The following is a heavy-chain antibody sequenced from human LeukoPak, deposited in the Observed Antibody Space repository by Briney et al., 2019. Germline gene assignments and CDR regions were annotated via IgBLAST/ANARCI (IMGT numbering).Heavy chain of an antibody. J-gene: IGHJ5*02. V-gene: IGHV5-51*01. Sequence: GESLKISCKGSGYSFTSYWIGWVRQMPGKGLEWMGIIYPGDSDTRYSPSFQGQVTISADKSISTAYLQWSSLKASDTAMYYCARILDYGDYGSGTGWFDPWGQGTLVTVSS. CDR3: ARILDYGDYGSGTGWFDP. CDR1: GYSFTSYW. CDR2: IYPGDSDT. D-gene: IGHD4-17*01.